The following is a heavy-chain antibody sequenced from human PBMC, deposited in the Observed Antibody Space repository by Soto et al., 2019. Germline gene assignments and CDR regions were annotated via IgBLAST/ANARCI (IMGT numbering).Heavy chain of an antibody. D-gene: IGHD1-1*01. CDR3: ARALQLRGYYYYGMDV. CDR2: IYYSGST. Sequence: SETLSLTCTVSGGSVSSGSYYWSWIRQPPGKGLEWIGYIYYSGSTNYNPSLKSRVTISVDTSKKQFSLKLSSVTAADTAVYYCARALQLRGYYYYGMDVWRQGITVNVS. V-gene: IGHV4-61*01. CDR1: GGSVSSGSYY. J-gene: IGHJ6*02.